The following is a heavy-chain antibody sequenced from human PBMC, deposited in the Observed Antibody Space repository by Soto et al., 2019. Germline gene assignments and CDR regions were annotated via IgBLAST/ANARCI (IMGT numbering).Heavy chain of an antibody. CDR2: IKSKTDGGTT. J-gene: IGHJ6*02. V-gene: IGHV3-15*07. CDR3: TTLPSRWSGYGMDV. D-gene: IGHD3-3*01. Sequence: GGSLRLSCAASGFTFSNAWMNWARQAPGKGLEWVGRIKSKTDGGTTDYAAPVKGRFTISRDDSKNTLYLQMNSLKTEDTAVYYCTTLPSRWSGYGMDVWGQGTTVTVSS. CDR1: GFTFSNAW.